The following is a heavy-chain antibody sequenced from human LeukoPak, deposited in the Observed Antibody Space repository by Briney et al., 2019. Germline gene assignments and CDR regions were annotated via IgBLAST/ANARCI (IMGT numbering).Heavy chain of an antibody. CDR1: GGSFSGYY. CDR3: ARRARGYSYGYEWYFDL. Sequence: SETLSLTCAVYGGSFSGYYWSWIRQPPGKGLEWIGYIYYSGSTNYDPSLKSRVTISVDTSKNQFSLKLSSVTAADTAVYYCARRARGYSYGYEWYFDLWGRGTLVTVSS. V-gene: IGHV4-59*01. J-gene: IGHJ2*01. CDR2: IYYSGST. D-gene: IGHD5-18*01.